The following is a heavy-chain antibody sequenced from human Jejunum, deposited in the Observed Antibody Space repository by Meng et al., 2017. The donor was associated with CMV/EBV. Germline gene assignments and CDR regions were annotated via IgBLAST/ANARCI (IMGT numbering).Heavy chain of an antibody. CDR2: IYYSGST. J-gene: IGHJ5*02. D-gene: IGHD6-6*01. CDR3: ARGRRIAARSYWSDP. CDR1: SISSSTYY. Sequence: SISSSTYYWGWSRQPPGKGLGWIGSIYYSGSTYYNPSLKSRVTISVDTSKNQFSLKLSSVTDADTAVYYCARGRRIAARSYWSDPWGQGTLVTVSS. V-gene: IGHV4-39*07.